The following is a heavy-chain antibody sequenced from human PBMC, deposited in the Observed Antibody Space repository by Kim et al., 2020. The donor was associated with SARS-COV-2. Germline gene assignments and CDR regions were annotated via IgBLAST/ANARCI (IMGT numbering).Heavy chain of an antibody. CDR1: GGSLHSYH. J-gene: IGHJ4*01. D-gene: IGHD3-9*01. CDR3: AGGGEFYDILTGFGY. CDR2: ISPSGSP. Sequence: SETLSLTCAVSGGSLHSYHWSWIRQAPGKGLEWVGYISPSGSPRYNPSLKSRITISLDTSKNAFYLHLDSLTTADTAVYYCAGGGEFYDILTGFGYWG. V-gene: IGHV4-4*08.